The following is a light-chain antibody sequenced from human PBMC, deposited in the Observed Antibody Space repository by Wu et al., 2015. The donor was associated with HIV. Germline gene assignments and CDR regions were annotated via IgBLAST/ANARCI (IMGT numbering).Light chain of an antibody. CDR3: QQYNNWLWT. Sequence: IVMTQSPATLSVSPGERATLSCIASQSVSSNLAWYQQKPGQAPRLLIYGASTRAAGIPARFSGSGSGTEFTLTISSLQSEDFAVYYCQQYNNWLWTFGQGTKVEIK. J-gene: IGKJ1*01. CDR1: QSVSSN. V-gene: IGKV3-15*01. CDR2: GAS.